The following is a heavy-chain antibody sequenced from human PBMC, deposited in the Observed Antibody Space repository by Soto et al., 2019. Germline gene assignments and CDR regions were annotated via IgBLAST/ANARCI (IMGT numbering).Heavy chain of an antibody. D-gene: IGHD3-22*01. CDR1: GGSISSSSYY. V-gene: IGHV4-39*01. J-gene: IGHJ4*02. CDR2: IYYSGST. CDR3: ARHRRYDSSGYYYGPHFDY. Sequence: SEPLSLTCTVSGGSISSSSYYWGWIRQPPGKGLEWIGSIYYSGSTYYNPSLKSRVTISVDTSKNQFSLKLSSVTAADTAVYYCARHRRYDSSGYYYGPHFDYWGQGTQVTVSS.